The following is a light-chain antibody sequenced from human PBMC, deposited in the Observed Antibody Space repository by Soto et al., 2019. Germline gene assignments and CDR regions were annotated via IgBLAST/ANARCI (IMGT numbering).Light chain of an antibody. Sequence: SYQLTQPSSVSVSPGQTARITCSGDVLAKKYARWFQQKPGRAPVLLIYNDSERPSGIPERFSGSGSGTTVTLTISGAQVEDEADYYCYSAAGIDLVVFGGGTKVTVL. CDR1: VLAKKY. CDR3: YSAAGIDLVV. J-gene: IGLJ2*01. CDR2: NDS. V-gene: IGLV3-27*01.